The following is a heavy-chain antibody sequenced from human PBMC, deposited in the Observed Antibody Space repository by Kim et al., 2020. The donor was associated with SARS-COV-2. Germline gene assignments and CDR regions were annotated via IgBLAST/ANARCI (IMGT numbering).Heavy chain of an antibody. CDR1: GGSISSGGYS. V-gene: IGHV4-30-2*01. CDR2: IYHSGST. CDR3: ARVGGDYDWLPFDY. J-gene: IGHJ4*02. D-gene: IGHD2-21*02. Sequence: SETLSLTCAVSGGSISSGGYSWSWIRQPPGKGLEWIGYIYHSGSTYYNPSLKSRVTISVDRSKNQFSLKLSSVTAADTAVYYCARVGGDYDWLPFDYWGQGTLVTVSS.